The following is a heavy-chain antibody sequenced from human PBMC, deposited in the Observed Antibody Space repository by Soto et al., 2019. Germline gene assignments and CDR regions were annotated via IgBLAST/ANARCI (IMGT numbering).Heavy chain of an antibody. J-gene: IGHJ4*02. D-gene: IGHD1-20*01. CDR2: IYSGGST. Sequence: PGGSLRLSCAASGFTVSSNYMSWVRQAPGKGLEWVSVIYSGGSTYYADSVKGRFTISRDNSKNTLYLQMNSLRAEDTAVYYCARDTTWYSWHDDYWGLGTLVTVSS. V-gene: IGHV3-66*01. CDR1: GFTVSSNY. CDR3: ARDTTWYSWHDDY.